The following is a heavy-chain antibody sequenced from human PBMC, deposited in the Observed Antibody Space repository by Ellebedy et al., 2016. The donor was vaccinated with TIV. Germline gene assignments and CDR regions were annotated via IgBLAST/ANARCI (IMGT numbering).Heavy chain of an antibody. CDR1: AGSISSSSYY. V-gene: IGHV4-39*07. CDR2: IYSSGTT. D-gene: IGHD1-14*01. CDR3: TGRVALDY. J-gene: IGHJ4*02. Sequence: MPSETLSLTCSVSAGSISSSSYYWGWIRQAPGKGLEWIGSIYSSGTTYYNPSLKSRVTISIDTAKNQISLKLTSVTAADTAVYYCTGRVALDYWGQGTLVTVSS.